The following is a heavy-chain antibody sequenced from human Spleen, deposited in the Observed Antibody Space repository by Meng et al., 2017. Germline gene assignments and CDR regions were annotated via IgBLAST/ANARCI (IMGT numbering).Heavy chain of an antibody. CDR2: INHSGST. CDR1: GWSFSGYY. D-gene: IGHD4-11*01. Sequence: VPLQEWGAGLLKPSETLSLTCAVYGWSFSGYYWSWIRQPPGKGLEWIGEINHSGSTNYNPSLESRATISVDTSQNNLSLKLSSVTAADSAVYYCARGPTTMAHDFDYWGQGTLVTVSS. J-gene: IGHJ4*02. CDR3: ARGPTTMAHDFDY. V-gene: IGHV4-34*01.